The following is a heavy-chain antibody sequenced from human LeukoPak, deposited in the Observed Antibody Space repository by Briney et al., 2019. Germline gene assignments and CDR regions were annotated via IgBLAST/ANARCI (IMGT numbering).Heavy chain of an antibody. J-gene: IGHJ6*02. CDR1: GYTFTSYG. D-gene: IGHD3-22*01. Sequence: GASVKVSCKASGYTFTSYGISWVRQAPGQGLEWMGIINPSGGSTSYAQKFQGRVTMTRDTSTSTVYMELSSLRSEDTAVYYCARHDKIVYGDYYYGMDVWGQGTTVTVSS. CDR3: ARHDKIVYGDYYYGMDV. CDR2: INPSGGST. V-gene: IGHV1-46*01.